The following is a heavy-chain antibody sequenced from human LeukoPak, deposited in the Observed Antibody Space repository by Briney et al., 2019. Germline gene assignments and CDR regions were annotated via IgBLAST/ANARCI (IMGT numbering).Heavy chain of an antibody. Sequence: GGSLRLSCAASGFTFDEYAMHWVRQAPGKGLEWVSLISGDGGSTHYAESVKGRFTVSRDNRKNSLHLQMNGLRTEDTALYYCAKDSSSRSLTRYYYYGMDVWGQGTTVTVSS. CDR1: GFTFDEYA. D-gene: IGHD6-13*01. CDR2: ISGDGGST. J-gene: IGHJ6*02. V-gene: IGHV3-43*02. CDR3: AKDSSSRSLTRYYYYGMDV.